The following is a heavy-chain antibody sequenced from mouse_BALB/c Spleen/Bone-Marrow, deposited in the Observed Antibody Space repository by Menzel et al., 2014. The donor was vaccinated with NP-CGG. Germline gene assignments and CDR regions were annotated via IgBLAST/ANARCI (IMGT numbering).Heavy chain of an antibody. D-gene: IGHD2-14*01. CDR2: IWAGGST. J-gene: IGHJ1*01. CDR3: ARDLRYDWYFDV. CDR1: GFSLTSYG. Sequence: QVQLQQSGPGLVAPSQSLSITRTVSGFSLTSYGVHWVRQPPGKGLEWLGVIWAGGSTNYNSALMSGLSISKDNSKSQVFLKMNSLQTDDTAMYYCARDLRYDWYFDVWGAGTTVTVSS. V-gene: IGHV2-9*02.